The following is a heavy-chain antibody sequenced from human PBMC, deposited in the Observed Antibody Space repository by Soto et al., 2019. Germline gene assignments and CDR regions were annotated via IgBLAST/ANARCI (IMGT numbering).Heavy chain of an antibody. CDR3: ARDARGGNSLPNYWYFDL. CDR1: GGTFSSYA. CDR2: IIPIFGTA. V-gene: IGHV1-69*12. J-gene: IGHJ2*01. Sequence: QVQLVQSGAEVKKPGSSVKVSCKASGGTFSSYAISWVRQAPGQGLEWMGGIIPIFGTANYAQKFQGRVTITADESTSTAYMELSRLRSEDTAVYYCARDARGGNSLPNYWYFDLWGRGTLVTVSS. D-gene: IGHD1-26*01.